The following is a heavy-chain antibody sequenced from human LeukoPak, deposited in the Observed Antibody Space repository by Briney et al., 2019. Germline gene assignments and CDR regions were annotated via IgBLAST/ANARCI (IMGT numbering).Heavy chain of an antibody. D-gene: IGHD5-18*01. CDR1: GFTFSSYA. CDR3: ARGGSYGSVDY. V-gene: IGHV3-30-3*01. J-gene: IGHJ4*02. Sequence: QTGRSLRLSCAASGFTFSSYAMHWVRQAPGKGLEWVAVISYDGSNKYYADSVRGRFTISRDNAKNTLYLQMNSLRAEDTAVYYCARGGSYGSVDYWGQGTLVTVSS. CDR2: ISYDGSNK.